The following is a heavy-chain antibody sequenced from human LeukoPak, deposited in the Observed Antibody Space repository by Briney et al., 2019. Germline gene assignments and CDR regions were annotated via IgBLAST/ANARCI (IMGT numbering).Heavy chain of an antibody. Sequence: PGGSLRLSCAASGFTFSSYGMHWVRQAPGKGLEWVAFIRFDGSNKYYADSVKGRFTISRDNSKNTVYLQMNSLRAEDTAVYYCAKDWVAVAGTATYCDYWGQGTLVTVSS. D-gene: IGHD6-19*01. J-gene: IGHJ4*02. CDR3: AKDWVAVAGTATYCDY. CDR1: GFTFSSYG. CDR2: IRFDGSNK. V-gene: IGHV3-30*02.